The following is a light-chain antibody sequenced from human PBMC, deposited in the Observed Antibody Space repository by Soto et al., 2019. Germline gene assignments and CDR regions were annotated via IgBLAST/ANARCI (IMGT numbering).Light chain of an antibody. CDR3: QQYNNWPPWT. V-gene: IGKV3-15*01. Sequence: EIVMTQSPGTLSVSPGERATLSCRASENLNTNLAWYQQRPGQAPRLLIYGASTRATGVPARFTGSGSGTDFTLTISSLQFEDFAVYFCQQYNNWPPWTFGQGTKVDI. J-gene: IGKJ1*01. CDR1: ENLNTN. CDR2: GAS.